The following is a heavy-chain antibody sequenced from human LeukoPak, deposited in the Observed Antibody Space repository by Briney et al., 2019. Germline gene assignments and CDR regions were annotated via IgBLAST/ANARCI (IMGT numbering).Heavy chain of an antibody. CDR2: ISSSGSTI. Sequence: GGSLRLSCAASGFTFSSYEMNWVRQAPGKGLEWVSYISSSGSTIYYADSVKGRFTISRDNAKNSLYLQMNSLRAEDTAVYYCARPLMYYYSSETYFWFDPWGQETLVTVSS. CDR1: GFTFSSYE. J-gene: IGHJ5*02. V-gene: IGHV3-48*03. D-gene: IGHD3-10*01. CDR3: ARPLMYYYSSETYFWFDP.